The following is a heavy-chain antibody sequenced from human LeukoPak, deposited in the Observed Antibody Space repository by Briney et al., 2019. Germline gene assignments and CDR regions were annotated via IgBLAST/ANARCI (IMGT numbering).Heavy chain of an antibody. Sequence: SETLSLTCGVSGSSISSGHYWGWIRQPPGKGLEWIGSIYQSGSTYYNPSLKSRVTVSLDTSKNQFSLRLSSVTAADPAVYYCASPGGAVAIEYFHHWGQGTLVTVSS. CDR1: GSSISSGHY. CDR3: ASPGGAVAIEYFHH. D-gene: IGHD6-19*01. J-gene: IGHJ1*01. CDR2: IYQSGST. V-gene: IGHV4-38-2*01.